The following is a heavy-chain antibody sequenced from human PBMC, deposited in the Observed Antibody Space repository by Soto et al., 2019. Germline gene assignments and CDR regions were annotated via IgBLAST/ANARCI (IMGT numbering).Heavy chain of an antibody. J-gene: IGHJ4*02. Sequence: PGGSLRLSCAASRFAFSNAWMSWVRQAPGKGLEWVGRIKSKTDGGTTDYAAPVKGRFAISRDDSKNTVYLQMNSLNTEDTAVYYCTTDDPINKHWGQGTLVTVSS. V-gene: IGHV3-15*01. CDR3: TTDDPINKH. CDR1: RFAFSNAW. CDR2: IKSKTDGGTT.